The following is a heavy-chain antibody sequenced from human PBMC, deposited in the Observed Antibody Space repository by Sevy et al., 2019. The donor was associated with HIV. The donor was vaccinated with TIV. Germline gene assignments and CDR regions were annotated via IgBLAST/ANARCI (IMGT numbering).Heavy chain of an antibody. CDR2: IQYDGINT. V-gene: IGHV3-30*02. CDR1: GFSFSSYG. D-gene: IGHD2-21*01. CDR3: VKEGGGEGGDH. Sequence: GGSLRLSCAASGFSFSSYGMHWVRQAPGKGLEWMSYIQYDGINTDYANSVKGRFTISRDNSKNTLYLQMNSLRVEDRAVFYCVKEGGGEGGDHWGQGTLVTVSS. J-gene: IGHJ4*02.